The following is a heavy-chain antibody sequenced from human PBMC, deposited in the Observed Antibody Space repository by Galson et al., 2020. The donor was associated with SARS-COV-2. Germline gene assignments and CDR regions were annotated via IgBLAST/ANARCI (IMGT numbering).Heavy chain of an antibody. CDR1: GFTFGDYS. V-gene: IGHV3-49*03. CDR2: IARKINGGMA. D-gene: IGHD3-10*02. Sequence: GGSLRLSCTTSGFTFGDYSMSWFRQAPGKGLEWVGFIARKINGGMAQYAASVEGRFTISRDDSKSIAYLQMNSLKIEDTAVYYCTRESYVKMPGDTFDIWGQGTMVTVSS. J-gene: IGHJ3*02. CDR3: TRESYVKMPGDTFDI.